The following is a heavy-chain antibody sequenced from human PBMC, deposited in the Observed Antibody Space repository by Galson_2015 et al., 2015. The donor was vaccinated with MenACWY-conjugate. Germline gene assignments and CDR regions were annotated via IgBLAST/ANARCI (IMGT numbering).Heavy chain of an antibody. CDR1: GYTFTSYG. D-gene: IGHD2/OR15-2a*01. CDR3: SRDEDCNSRSCYYNGLDV. Sequence: QSGAEVKKPGASVKVSCKASGYTFTSYGISWVRQAPGQGLEWMGWISGYNGNTKYAQNFQGRVTMTTDTSTSTAYMELRSLRSDDTAVYFCSRDEDCNSRSCYYNGLDVWGQGTTVTVSS. V-gene: IGHV1-18*01. CDR2: ISGYNGNT. J-gene: IGHJ6*02.